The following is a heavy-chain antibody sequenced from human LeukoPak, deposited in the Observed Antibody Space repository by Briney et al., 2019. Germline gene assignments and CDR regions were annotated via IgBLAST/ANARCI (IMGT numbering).Heavy chain of an antibody. CDR3: ARDDEGRANFDF. Sequence: GASVKVSCKASGYTFTSCAISWVRQAPGQGLEWMGWISAYNGNTNYAQKFQGRFTMTWDTSISTAYMELTRLRSDDTAVYYCARDDEGRANFDFWGQGTLVTVSS. CDR1: GYTFTSCA. V-gene: IGHV1-18*01. CDR2: ISAYNGNT. J-gene: IGHJ4*02.